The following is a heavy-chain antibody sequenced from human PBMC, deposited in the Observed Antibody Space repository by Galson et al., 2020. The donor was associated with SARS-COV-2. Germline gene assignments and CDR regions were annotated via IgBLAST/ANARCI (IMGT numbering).Heavy chain of an antibody. J-gene: IGHJ5*02. CDR2: IYHRAGT. D-gene: IGHD3-16*01. Sequence: SQTLSLTCAVSGGSITSSNWWSWVRQPPGGGLEWIGEIYHRAGTNYNPSLKSRVTISVDKSKNQFSLKLNSVTAADTAVYYCAKLGGNSPGYNWFDPWGQGTLVTVSS. V-gene: IGHV4-4*02. CDR1: GGSITSSNW. CDR3: AKLGGNSPGYNWFDP.